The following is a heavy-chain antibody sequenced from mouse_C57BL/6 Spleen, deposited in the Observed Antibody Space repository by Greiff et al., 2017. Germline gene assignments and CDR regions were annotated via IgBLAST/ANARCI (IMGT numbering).Heavy chain of an antibody. V-gene: IGHV1-42*01. CDR3: ARKGRYFDV. CDR1: GYSFTGYY. CDR2: INPSTGGT. Sequence: VQLKEPGPELVKPGASVKISCKASGYSFTGYYMNWVKQSPEKSLEWIGEINPSTGGTTYNQKFKAKATLTVDKSSSTAYMQLKSLTSEDAAVYYCARKGRYFDVWGTGTTVTVSS. J-gene: IGHJ1*03.